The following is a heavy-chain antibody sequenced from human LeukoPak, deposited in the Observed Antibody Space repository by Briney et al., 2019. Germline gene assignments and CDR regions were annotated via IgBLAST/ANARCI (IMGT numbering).Heavy chain of an antibody. CDR2: IYSSGST. CDR1: GDSISSGSYY. CDR3: ARGYYGRGDN. V-gene: IGHV4-61*02. J-gene: IGHJ4*02. Sequence: PSETLSLTCTVSGDSISSGSYYWSWIRQPAGKGLEWIGRIYSSGSTNYNPSLKSRVTISVDTSKNQFSLKLSSVTAADTAVYYCARGYYGRGDNWGQGTLVTVSS. D-gene: IGHD3-10*02.